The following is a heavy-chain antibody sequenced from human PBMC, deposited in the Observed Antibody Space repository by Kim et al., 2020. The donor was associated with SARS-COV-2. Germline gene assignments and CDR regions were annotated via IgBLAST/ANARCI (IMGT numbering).Heavy chain of an antibody. CDR2: IYYSGST. CDR3: ARERDGDSSFDY. D-gene: IGHD2-21*01. J-gene: IGHJ4*02. V-gene: IGHV4-31*03. CDR1: GGSISSGGYY. Sequence: SETLSLTCTVSGGSISSGGYYWSWIRQHPGKGLEWIGYIYYSGSTYYNPSLKSRVTISVDTSKNQFSLKLSSVTAADTAVYYCARERDGDSSFDYWGQGTLVTVSS.